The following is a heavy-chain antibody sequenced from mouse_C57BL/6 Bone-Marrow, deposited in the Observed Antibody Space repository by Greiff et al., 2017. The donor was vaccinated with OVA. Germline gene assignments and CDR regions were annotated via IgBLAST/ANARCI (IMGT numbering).Heavy chain of an antibody. CDR3: ARYGSLYAMDY. D-gene: IGHD1-1*01. CDR1: GFTFSSYA. V-gene: IGHV5-4*01. J-gene: IGHJ4*01. CDR2: ISDGGSYT. Sequence: EVQLVESGGGLVKPGGSLKLSCAASGFTFSSYAMSWVRQTPEKRLEWVATISDGGSYTYYPDNVKGRCTISRDNAKNNLYLQMSHLKSEDTAMYYCARYGSLYAMDYWGQGTSVTVSS.